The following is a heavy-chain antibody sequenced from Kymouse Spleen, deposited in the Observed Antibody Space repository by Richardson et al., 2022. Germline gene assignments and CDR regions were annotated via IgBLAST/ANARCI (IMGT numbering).Heavy chain of an antibody. J-gene: IGHJ3*02. CDR2: IKQDGSEK. Sequence: EVQLVESGGGLVQPGGSLRLSCAASGFTFSSYWMSWVRQAPGKGLEWVANIKQDGSEKYYVDSVKGRFTISRDNAKNSLYLQMNSLRAEDTAVYYCARPSSIAALVGAFDIWGQGTMVTVSS. V-gene: IGHV3-7*01. D-gene: IGHD6-6*01. CDR3: ARPSSIAALVGAFDI. CDR1: GFTFSSYW.